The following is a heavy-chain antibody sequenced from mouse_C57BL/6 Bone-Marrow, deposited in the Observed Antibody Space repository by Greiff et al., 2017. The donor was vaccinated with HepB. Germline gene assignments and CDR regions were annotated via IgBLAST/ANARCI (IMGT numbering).Heavy chain of an antibody. V-gene: IGHV1-81*01. J-gene: IGHJ4*01. CDR2: IYPRSGNT. CDR1: GYTFTSYG. CDR3: ARAVVAPYYAMDY. Sequence: LVESGAELARPGASVKLSCKASGYTFTSYGISWVKQRTGQGLEWIGEIYPRSGNTYYNEKFKGKATLTADKSSSTAYMELRSLTSEDSAVYFCARAVVAPYYAMDYWGQGTSVTVSS. D-gene: IGHD1-1*01.